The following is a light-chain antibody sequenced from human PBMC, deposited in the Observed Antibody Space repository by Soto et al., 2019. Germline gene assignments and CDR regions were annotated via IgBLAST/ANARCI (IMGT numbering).Light chain of an antibody. CDR2: DES. CDR1: QDISNY. CDR3: QQYDKLPLT. J-gene: IGKJ4*01. Sequence: DIQMNQSPSSLSESVGDRVTITCQASQDISNYLNWYQQKTGKTPKLLIYDESNLETGVPTRFSRSRSETDFTFSISSLQPEDIATYYCQQYDKLPLTFGGGTKVEIK. V-gene: IGKV1-33*01.